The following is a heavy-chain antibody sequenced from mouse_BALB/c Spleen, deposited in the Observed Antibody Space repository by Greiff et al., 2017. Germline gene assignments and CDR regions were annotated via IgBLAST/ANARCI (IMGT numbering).Heavy chain of an antibody. D-gene: IGHD2-4*01. CDR3: ARTMITTRAMDY. V-gene: IGHV2-2*02. J-gene: IGHJ4*01. Sequence: VQLVESGPGLVQPSQSLSITCTVSGFSLTSYGVHWVRQSPGKGLEWLGVIWSGGSTDYNAAFISRLSISKDNSKSQVFFKMNSLQANDTAIYYCARTMITTRAMDYWGQGTSVTVSS. CDR2: IWSGGST. CDR1: GFSLTSYG.